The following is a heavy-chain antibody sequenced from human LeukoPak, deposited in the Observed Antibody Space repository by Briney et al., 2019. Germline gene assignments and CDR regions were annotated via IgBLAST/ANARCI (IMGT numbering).Heavy chain of an antibody. CDR2: ISWNSGGI. CDR3: ARGVGGPYYYYGMDV. J-gene: IGHJ6*02. V-gene: IGHV3-9*01. Sequence: GRSLRLSCAASGFTFDDYAMHWVRQAPGKGLEWVSGISWNSGGIGYADSVKGRFTISRDNAKNSLYLQMNSLRAEDTALYYCARGVGGPYYYYGMDVWGQGTTVTVSS. D-gene: IGHD3-10*01. CDR1: GFTFDDYA.